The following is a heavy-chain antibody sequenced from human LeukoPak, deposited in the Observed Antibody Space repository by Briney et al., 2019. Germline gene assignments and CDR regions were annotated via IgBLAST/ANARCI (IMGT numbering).Heavy chain of an antibody. J-gene: IGHJ4*02. V-gene: IGHV1-2*06. CDR3: AARGYRYADPIDY. D-gene: IGHD5-18*01. Sequence: GASVKVSCKASGYTLTGYYMHWVRQAPGQGLEWMGRISPNSGGTNYAQKFQGRVTMTRDTSISTAYMELSRLRSDDTAVYYCAARGYRYADPIDYWGQGTLVTVSS. CDR1: GYTLTGYY. CDR2: ISPNSGGT.